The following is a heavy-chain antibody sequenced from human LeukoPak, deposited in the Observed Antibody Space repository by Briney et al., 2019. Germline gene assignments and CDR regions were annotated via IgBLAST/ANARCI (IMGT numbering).Heavy chain of an antibody. Sequence: PRGSLRLSCAASGFTFTSYVMHWVRQAPGKGLQWVALVSYDGSNHYYADAVKGRFNISRDNSKNALYLQMNSLRAEDTAVYYCARPRGAAAGTFGFDPWGQGTLVTVSS. CDR3: ARPRGAAAGTFGFDP. CDR1: GFTFTSYV. CDR2: VSYDGSNH. D-gene: IGHD6-13*01. J-gene: IGHJ5*02. V-gene: IGHV3-30*03.